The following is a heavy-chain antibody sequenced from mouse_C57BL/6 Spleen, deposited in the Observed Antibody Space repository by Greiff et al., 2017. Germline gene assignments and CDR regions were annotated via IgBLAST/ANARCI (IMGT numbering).Heavy chain of an antibody. CDR2: ISDGGSYT. CDR1: GFTFSSYA. V-gene: IGHV5-4*01. CDR3: ARDPDYGSSWFAY. D-gene: IGHD1-1*01. J-gene: IGHJ3*01. Sequence: EVNVVESGGGLVKPGGSLKLSCAASGFTFSSYAMSWVRQTPEKRLEWVATISDGGSYTYYPDNVKGRFTISRENAKNNLYLQMSHLKSEDTAMYYCARDPDYGSSWFAYWGQGTLVTVSA.